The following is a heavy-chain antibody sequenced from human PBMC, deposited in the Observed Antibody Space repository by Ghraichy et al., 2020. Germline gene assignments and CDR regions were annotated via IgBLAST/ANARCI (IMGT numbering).Heavy chain of an antibody. CDR2: ITGSSITI. D-gene: IGHD6-13*01. CDR3: ARLPLPRRAAVGDWYFDL. J-gene: IGHJ2*01. V-gene: IGHV3-48*01. Sequence: GGSLRLSCAGSGFTFSDYSMSWVRLTPRKALEWVSSITGSSITIFYPDSVKGRFTISRDNSKNSLYLQMNSLRAEDTAVYYCARLPLPRRAAVGDWYFDLWGRGTLFTFSS. CDR1: GFTFSDYS.